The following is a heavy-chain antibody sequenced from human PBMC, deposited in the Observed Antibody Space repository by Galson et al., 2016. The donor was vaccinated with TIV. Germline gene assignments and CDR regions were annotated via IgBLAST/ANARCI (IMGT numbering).Heavy chain of an antibody. D-gene: IGHD2-21*02. V-gene: IGHV3-66*02. CDR3: ARERRYCGNNCYLYYYYGMDV. J-gene: IGHJ6*02. Sequence: SLRLSCAASGFTVSDNFMTWVRQAPGRGLEWVSLISAGGTTSYADSVQGRFTVSRDGSENTLYLQMSSLRPEDTAVYCCARERRYCGNNCYLYYYYGMDVWGRGTTVTVS. CDR2: ISAGGTT. CDR1: GFTVSDNF.